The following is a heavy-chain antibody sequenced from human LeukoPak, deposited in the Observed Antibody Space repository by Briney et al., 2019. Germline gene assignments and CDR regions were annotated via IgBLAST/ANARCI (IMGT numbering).Heavy chain of an antibody. CDR2: INHSGST. D-gene: IGHD2-15*01. Sequence: SETLSLTCAVYGGSFSGYYWSWIRQPPGKGLEWIGEINHSGSTNYNPSLKSRVTISVDTSKNQFSLKLSSVTAADTAVYYCAMAGGYCSGGSCNQSTNNWFDPWGQGTLVTVSS. CDR1: GGSFSGYY. J-gene: IGHJ5*02. V-gene: IGHV4-34*01. CDR3: AMAGGYCSGGSCNQSTNNWFDP.